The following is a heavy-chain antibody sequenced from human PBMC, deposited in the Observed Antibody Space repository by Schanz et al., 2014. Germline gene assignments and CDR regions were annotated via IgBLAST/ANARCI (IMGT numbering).Heavy chain of an antibody. V-gene: IGHV3-53*01. CDR3: ARDHQWLDRYYMDV. J-gene: IGHJ6*03. CDR2: IYSSGST. CDR1: GFTVSNSY. Sequence: DVQLVDSGGGLVQPGGSLRLSCAASGFTVSNSYIHWVRQAPGKGLEWVSTIYSSGSTYYADSVRGRFTISRDNAKNTLYLQMDSLRAEDTAVYYCARDHQWLDRYYMDVWGKGTTVTVSS. D-gene: IGHD6-19*01.